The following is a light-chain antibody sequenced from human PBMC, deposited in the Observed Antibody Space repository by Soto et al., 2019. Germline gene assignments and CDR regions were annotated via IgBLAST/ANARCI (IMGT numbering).Light chain of an antibody. CDR1: SSDVGAYNY. V-gene: IGLV2-14*01. J-gene: IGLJ1*01. Sequence: QSALTQPASVSGSPGQSITISCTGASSDVGAYNYVSWYQHHPGKAPKLMIYDVSHRPSGVSNRFSGAKSGNTASLTISGLQAEDEADYYCSSYTSSFTPYVFGTGTKLTVL. CDR3: SSYTSSFTPYV. CDR2: DVS.